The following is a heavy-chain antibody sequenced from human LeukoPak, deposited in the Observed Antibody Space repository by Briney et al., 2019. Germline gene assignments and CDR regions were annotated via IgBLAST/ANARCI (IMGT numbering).Heavy chain of an antibody. J-gene: IGHJ4*02. Sequence: PSETLPLTCTVSGGSVSSSSYYWGWIRQPPGKGLECIGTIYYAGDTYYNPSLESRISISVDTSNNQFSLKLSSVTAADTAVYYCATSNSGRYSEIDNWSQGTLVTVSS. D-gene: IGHD1-26*01. CDR1: GGSVSSSSYY. CDR3: ATSNSGRYSEIDN. V-gene: IGHV4-39*01. CDR2: IYYAGDT.